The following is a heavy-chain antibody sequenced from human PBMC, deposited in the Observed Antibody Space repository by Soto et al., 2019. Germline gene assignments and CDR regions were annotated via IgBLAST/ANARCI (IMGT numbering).Heavy chain of an antibody. D-gene: IGHD2-21*02. V-gene: IGHV1-2*02. Sequence: QVHLVQSGAELQKPGASVNVSCKASGYTFTDHYLHWVRQAPGQGLEWMGWINPDSGATKFAQKFQGRVAMTSDTSINTAYMELTRLTSDDTALYYCATYTGVVTDLWDWYFDLWGRGTLVTVSS. CDR3: ATYTGVVTDLWDWYFDL. CDR1: GYTFTDHY. J-gene: IGHJ2*01. CDR2: INPDSGAT.